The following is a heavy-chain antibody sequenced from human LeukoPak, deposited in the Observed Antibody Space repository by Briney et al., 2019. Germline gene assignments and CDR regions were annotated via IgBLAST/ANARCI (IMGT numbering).Heavy chain of an antibody. D-gene: IGHD6-13*01. V-gene: IGHV3-23*01. CDR2: ISSFGGST. CDR1: GFTFNNYA. CDR3: ARDAPQVPAAGVLAS. J-gene: IGHJ5*02. Sequence: GGSLRLSCAASGFTFNNYAMTWVRQGPGKGLVWVSTISSFGGSTFYADSVKGRFTISRDNSKNTLYLQMSGLRTEDTSMYYCARDAPQVPAAGVLASWGQGTLVTVSS.